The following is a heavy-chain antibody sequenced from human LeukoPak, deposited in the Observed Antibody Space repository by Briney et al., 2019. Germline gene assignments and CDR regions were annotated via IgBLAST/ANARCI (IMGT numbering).Heavy chain of an antibody. CDR2: IRNKANNYAT. Sequence: GGSLRLSCAASGFTFSVSAMYWVRQASGKGLEWIGRIRNKANNYATAYAASVKGRFTISREDSKNTAYLQMNSLKTEDTAVYYCTYTSSSGVVYWGQGTLVTVSP. V-gene: IGHV3-73*01. CDR1: GFTFSVSA. D-gene: IGHD6-6*01. CDR3: TYTSSSGVVY. J-gene: IGHJ4*02.